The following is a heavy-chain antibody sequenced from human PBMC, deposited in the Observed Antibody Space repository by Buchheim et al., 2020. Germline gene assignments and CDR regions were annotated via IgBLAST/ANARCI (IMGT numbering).Heavy chain of an antibody. D-gene: IGHD3/OR15-3a*01. CDR2: ISGSSSKT. CDR1: GFTFSSYS. J-gene: IGHJ4*02. Sequence: EVQLVESGGGLVEPGGSLRLSCAASGFTFSSYSMNWVRQAPGKGLEWISYISGSSSKTWYADSVKGRFTISRDNSKNSLYLQMNSLRAEDTAVYYCARDKDWAFDYWGQGTL. CDR3: ARDKDWAFDY. V-gene: IGHV3-48*01.